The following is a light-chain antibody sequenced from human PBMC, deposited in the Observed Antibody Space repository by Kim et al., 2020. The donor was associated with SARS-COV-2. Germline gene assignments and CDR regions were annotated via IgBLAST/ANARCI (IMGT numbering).Light chain of an antibody. CDR2: DVR. V-gene: IGLV2-14*03. CDR3: SSYTTSTALV. J-gene: IGLJ3*02. CDR1: CNGVGSYNH. Sequence: KSITLSPTGTCNGVGSYNHVSWYQPPPSKAPKLMIFDVRDRPSGVSTLFSGSKSCNTAARTISGLQTEDEADYYCSSYTTSTALVLGGGTQLTVL.